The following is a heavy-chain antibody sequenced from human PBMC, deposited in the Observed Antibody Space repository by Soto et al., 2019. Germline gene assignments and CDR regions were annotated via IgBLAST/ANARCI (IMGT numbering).Heavy chain of an antibody. CDR3: ARHSLALRKNNWFDP. J-gene: IGHJ5*02. D-gene: IGHD3-3*02. CDR1: GDSIVSSDFY. Sequence: SETLSLTCTVSGDSIVSSDFYWGWVRQPPGKGLEWIGSIFYLGSSYYNPSLKSRVTMSVDTSKDQFSLRLRSVTAADTALYFCARHSLALRKNNWFDPWGQRIMVTVSP. V-gene: IGHV4-39*01. CDR2: IFYLGSS.